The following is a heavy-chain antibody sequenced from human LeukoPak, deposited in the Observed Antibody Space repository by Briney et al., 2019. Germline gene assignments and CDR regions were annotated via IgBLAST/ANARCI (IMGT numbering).Heavy chain of an antibody. CDR1: GYTFTGYY. V-gene: IGHV1-2*02. D-gene: IGHD3-10*01. Sequence: ASVKVSCKASGYTFTGYYMHWVRQAPGQGLEWMGWINPNSGGTNYAQKFQGRVTMTRDTSISTAYMELSRLRSDDTAVYYCARGYGSGSYYYYHYYMDVWGKGTTVTVSS. CDR2: INPNSGGT. CDR3: ARGYGSGSYYYYHYYMDV. J-gene: IGHJ6*03.